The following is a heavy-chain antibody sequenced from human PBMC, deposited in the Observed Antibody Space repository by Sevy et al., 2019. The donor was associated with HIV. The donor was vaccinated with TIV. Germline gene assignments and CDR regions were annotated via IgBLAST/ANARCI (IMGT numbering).Heavy chain of an antibody. CDR2: ISWDGDNT. Sequence: GGSLRLSCAASGFNFDDYTMHWVRQDPGKGLRWVSLISWDGDNTYDADSVRGRFTISRDNSKNSLYLEMNSLTTEDTALYYCAKDPSRSGTWFFDSWGQGTLVTVSS. J-gene: IGHJ4*02. CDR1: GFNFDDYT. D-gene: IGHD3-9*01. V-gene: IGHV3-43*01. CDR3: AKDPSRSGTWFFDS.